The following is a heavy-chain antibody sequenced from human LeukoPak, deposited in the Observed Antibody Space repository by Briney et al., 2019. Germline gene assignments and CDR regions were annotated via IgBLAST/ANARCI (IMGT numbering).Heavy chain of an antibody. Sequence: GSLRLSCSASGFTFSSYAMHWVRQAPGKGLEWVSAISGSGGSTYYADSVKGRFTISRDNSKNTLYLQMNSLRAEDTAVYYCAKDLSMGCSGGSCPIDYWGQGTLVTVSS. CDR1: GFTFSSYA. V-gene: IGHV3-23*01. D-gene: IGHD2-15*01. CDR3: AKDLSMGCSGGSCPIDY. CDR2: ISGSGGST. J-gene: IGHJ4*02.